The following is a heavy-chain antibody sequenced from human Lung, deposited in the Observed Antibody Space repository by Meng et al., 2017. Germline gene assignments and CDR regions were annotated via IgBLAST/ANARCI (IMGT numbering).Heavy chain of an antibody. CDR2: IRSSSSYI. V-gene: IGHV3-21*01. CDR1: GFTFSSYS. D-gene: IGHD4-11*01. CDR3: ASIDYLYYYYGMNV. Sequence: GESLKTSCAASGFTFSSYSMNRVRQAPGKGLEWVSSIRSSSSYIYYADSVKGRFTISRDNAKNSLYLQMNSLRAEDTAVYYCASIDYLYYYYGMNVWGQGTTVTVSS. J-gene: IGHJ6*02.